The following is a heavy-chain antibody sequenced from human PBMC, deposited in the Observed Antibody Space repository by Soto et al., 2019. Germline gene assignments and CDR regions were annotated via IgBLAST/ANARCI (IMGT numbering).Heavy chain of an antibody. CDR2: TYHSGTT. V-gene: IGHV4-4*02. CDR3: AREVNSSPARGPNWFDP. CDR1: GDSINNSHW. J-gene: IGHJ5*02. D-gene: IGHD6-13*01. Sequence: QVQLQESGPGLVQPSGTLSLTCAVSGDSINNSHWWRWVRQTPGKGLEWIGETYHSGTTNYNPSLKPRVTISIDKSKNQFSLKINSVPAADTAVYYCAREVNSSPARGPNWFDPWGQGTLVTVSS.